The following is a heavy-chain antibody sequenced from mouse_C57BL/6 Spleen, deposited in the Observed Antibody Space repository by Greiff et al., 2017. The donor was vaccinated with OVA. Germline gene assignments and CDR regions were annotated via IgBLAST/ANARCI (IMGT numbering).Heavy chain of an antibody. Sequence: QVQLQQPGAELVKPGASVKLSCKASGYTFTSYWMQWVKQRPGQGLEWIGDIDPSDSYTNYNQKFKGKATLTVDTYSSTAYMQLSSLTSEDSAVYYCAVRELTDYFDYWGQGTTLTVSS. V-gene: IGHV1-50*01. D-gene: IGHD6-1*01. CDR1: GYTFTSYW. J-gene: IGHJ2*01. CDR3: AVRELTDYFDY. CDR2: IDPSDSYT.